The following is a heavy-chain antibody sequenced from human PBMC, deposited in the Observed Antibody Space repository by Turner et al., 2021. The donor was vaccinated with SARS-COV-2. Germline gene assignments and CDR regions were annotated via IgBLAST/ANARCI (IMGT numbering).Heavy chain of an antibody. D-gene: IGHD2-15*01. CDR1: GASMRSGDDY. CDR2: IYNSGST. Sequence: QVQLQQSGPGLVKPSQTLSLTCPVSGASMRSGDDYWTWVRQQPGKGLQWSGYIYNSGSTYDNPSLKSRLTLSADPSKNQFSLNMKSLTAADTAVYDCERVRGTCGYGGGCYSGGMDVWGQGTTVIVS. J-gene: IGHJ6*02. CDR3: ERVRGTCGYGGGCYSGGMDV. V-gene: IGHV4-31*03.